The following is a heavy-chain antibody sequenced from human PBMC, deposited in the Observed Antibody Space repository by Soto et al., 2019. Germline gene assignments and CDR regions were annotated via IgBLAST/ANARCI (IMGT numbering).Heavy chain of an antibody. D-gene: IGHD2-8*01. CDR2: IYDSGST. J-gene: IGHJ5*02. CDR1: GGSISSGDYY. V-gene: IGHV4-30-4*01. Sequence: QAQLQESGPGLVKPSQTLSLTCTVSGGSISSGDYYWCWIRQPPGKGLAWIGYIYDSGSTYYNSSLKTRVNLTLHSSKNQFSLKLTSVTAADTAVYYCARDNGVGPWGQGTLVTVSS. CDR3: ARDNGVGP.